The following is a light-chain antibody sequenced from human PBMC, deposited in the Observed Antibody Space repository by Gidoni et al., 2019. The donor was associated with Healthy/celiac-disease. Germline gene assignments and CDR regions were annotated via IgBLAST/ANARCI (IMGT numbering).Light chain of an antibody. J-gene: IGLJ2*01. CDR3: QAWDSSTAEV. Sequence: SYELTQPPSVSVSPGQTASITCSGDHLGDKYACWYQQKPGQSPVLVIYQYSKRPSGIHERFYGANSGNTDTLTISGTQAMDEADYYCQAWDSSTAEVFGGGTKLTVL. V-gene: IGLV3-1*01. CDR1: HLGDKY. CDR2: QYS.